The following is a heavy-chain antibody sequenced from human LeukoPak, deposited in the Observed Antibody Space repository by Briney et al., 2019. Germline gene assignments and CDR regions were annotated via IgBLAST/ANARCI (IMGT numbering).Heavy chain of an antibody. CDR1: GFTFSRYE. V-gene: IGHV3-48*03. J-gene: IGHJ3*02. D-gene: IGHD3-22*01. CDR3: ARFDYYDSSYAFDI. Sequence: PGGSLRLSCAASGFTFSRYEMNWVRQAPGKGLEWVSYISSSGSTIYYADSVKGRFIISRDDARNSLYLQMNSLRAEDTAVYYCARFDYYDSSYAFDIWGQGTMVTVSS. CDR2: ISSSGSTI.